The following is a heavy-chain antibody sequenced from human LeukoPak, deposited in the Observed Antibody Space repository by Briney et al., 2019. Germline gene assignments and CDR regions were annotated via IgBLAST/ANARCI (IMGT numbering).Heavy chain of an antibody. D-gene: IGHD3-22*01. V-gene: IGHV4-4*07. CDR2: IYTSGST. CDR3: AREDDSSGYGYYFDY. CDR1: GGSISSYY. J-gene: IGHJ4*02. Sequence: SETLSLTCTVSGGSISSYYWSWIRQPAGKGLEWIGRIYTSGSTNYNPSLKSRVTMSVDTSKNQFSLKLSSVTAADTAVYYCAREDDSSGYGYYFDYWGQVTLVTVSS.